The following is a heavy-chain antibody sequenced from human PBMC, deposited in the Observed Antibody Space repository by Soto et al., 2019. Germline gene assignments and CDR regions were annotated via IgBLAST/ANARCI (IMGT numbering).Heavy chain of an antibody. D-gene: IGHD4-17*01. J-gene: IGHJ4*02. CDR2: IKQDGSEK. CDR3: VRTTVFDY. CDR1: GFTFSNYW. V-gene: IGHV3-7*01. Sequence: EVQLVESGGGLVQPGGSLRLSCVVSGFTFSNYWMSWVRQAPGKGLEWVAHIKQDGSEKNYADSVKGRFTISRDSAKNSLYLQMNSLRDEDTAVYHCVRTTVFDYWGQGTRVTVSS.